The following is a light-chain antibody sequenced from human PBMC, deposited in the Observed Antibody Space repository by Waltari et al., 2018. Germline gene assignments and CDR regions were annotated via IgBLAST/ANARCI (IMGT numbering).Light chain of an antibody. V-gene: IGLV2-23*03. CDR2: EGN. Sequence: QSALTQPASVSGSPGQSITISCTGFNSNVGSYNLVSWYQKHPGKAPKLLIYEGNRRPSGVSNRFSSSKSDNTASLTLSGLQAEDEADYYCCSNVGSSVFFGGGTKLTVL. CDR3: CSNVGSSVF. CDR1: NSNVGSYNL. J-gene: IGLJ2*01.